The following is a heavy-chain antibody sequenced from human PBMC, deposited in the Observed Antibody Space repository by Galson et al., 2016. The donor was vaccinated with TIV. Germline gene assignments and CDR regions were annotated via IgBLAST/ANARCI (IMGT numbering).Heavy chain of an antibody. CDR3: ARERQHTYAFLYYYYIDV. V-gene: IGHV3-11*01. CDR1: GFTFTDDY. J-gene: IGHJ6*03. Sequence: SLRLSCAASGFTFTDDYMSWVRQAPGKGLEWVAYISNAATIMYYADSVKGRFTISRDNAKDSLSLQMTSLRAEDTAVYFCARERQHTYAFLYYYYIDVWGKGTTVTVSS. D-gene: IGHD3-16*01. CDR2: ISNAATIM.